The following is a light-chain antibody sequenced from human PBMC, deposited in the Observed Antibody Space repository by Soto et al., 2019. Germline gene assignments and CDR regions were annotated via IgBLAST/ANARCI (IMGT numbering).Light chain of an antibody. CDR2: AAT. V-gene: IGKV1-39*01. CDR1: QHIKNY. CDR3: LQSHSTPLT. Sequence: DVQMTQSPSSLSASVGDRVTITCRASQHIKNYLSWYQQRPGKAPRVVIFAATLLQSGVPSTFSGSGSGTEFTLTISSLHPDDFATYYCLQSHSTPLTFGQGTRL. J-gene: IGKJ5*01.